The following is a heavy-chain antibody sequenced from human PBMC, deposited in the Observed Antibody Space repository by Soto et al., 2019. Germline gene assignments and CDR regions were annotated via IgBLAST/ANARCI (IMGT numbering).Heavy chain of an antibody. CDR2: ISGSGGST. Sequence: EVQLLESGGGLVQPGGSLRLSCAASGFTFSNYAMRWVRQAPGKGPEWVSAISGSGGSTYFADSVKGRFTISRDNSRNTLYPQMNSLRAEDTGVYYCAKARVGVAGLYYCDMDDWGQGTRVTVSS. CDR3: AKARVGVAGLYYCDMDD. D-gene: IGHD2-15*01. J-gene: IGHJ6*02. CDR1: GFTFSNYA. V-gene: IGHV3-23*01.